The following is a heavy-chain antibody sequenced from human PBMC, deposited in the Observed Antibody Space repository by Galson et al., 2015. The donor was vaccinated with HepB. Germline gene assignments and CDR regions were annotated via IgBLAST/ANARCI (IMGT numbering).Heavy chain of an antibody. Sequence: SLRLSCAASGFTFSTYAMSWVRQAPGKGLEWVSGITCSGGRIYYADSVKGRFTISRDNSKNTLYLQMRTLRAEDTAVYYCAKGLWGTSCHFCFDYWGQGTLVTVSS. V-gene: IGHV3-23*01. CDR1: GFTFSTYA. D-gene: IGHD2-2*01. CDR2: ITCSGGRI. J-gene: IGHJ4*02. CDR3: AKGLWGTSCHFCFDY.